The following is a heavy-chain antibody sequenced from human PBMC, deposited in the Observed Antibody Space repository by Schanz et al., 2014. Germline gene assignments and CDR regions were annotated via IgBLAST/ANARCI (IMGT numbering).Heavy chain of an antibody. V-gene: IGHV1-69*02. CDR2: IVPIAGIT. Sequence: QVQLVQSGAEVKKPGSSVKVSCKASGGTFSSDTFSWVRQAPGQGLEWMGRIVPIAGITNYAQRFQGRVTITADKSSDTAYMELSSLRSEDTAVYYCARGRGVYDYWGQGTLVTVSS. J-gene: IGHJ4*02. CDR1: GGTFSSDT. D-gene: IGHD2-8*01. CDR3: ARGRGVYDY.